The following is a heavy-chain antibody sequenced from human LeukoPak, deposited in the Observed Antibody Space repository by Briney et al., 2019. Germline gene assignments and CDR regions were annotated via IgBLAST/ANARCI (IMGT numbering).Heavy chain of an antibody. Sequence: SETLSLTCTVSGGSISGHYWSWIRQSPGKGLDNIGYIHYSGSANYNPSLKSRVTISGDTSKTQFSLTVRSVTAADTAIFYCARLGALGKAHYFDYWGQGILVPVSS. CDR2: IHYSGSA. D-gene: IGHD7-27*01. CDR1: GGSISGHY. CDR3: ARLGALGKAHYFDY. J-gene: IGHJ4*02. V-gene: IGHV4-59*08.